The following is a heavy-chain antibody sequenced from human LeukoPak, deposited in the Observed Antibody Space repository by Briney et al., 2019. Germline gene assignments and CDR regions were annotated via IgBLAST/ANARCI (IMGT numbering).Heavy chain of an antibody. D-gene: IGHD3-22*01. V-gene: IGHV3-30-3*02. CDR3: AKDRFFYDSGSKAN. CDR1: GFTFSSYA. CDR2: ISYDGSNK. Sequence: PGRSLRLSCAASGFTFSSYAMHWVRQAPGKGLEWVAVISYDGSNKYYADSVKGRFTISRDNSKNTLYLQMNSLRVEDTAVYYCAKDRFFYDSGSKANWGQGTLVTVSS. J-gene: IGHJ4*02.